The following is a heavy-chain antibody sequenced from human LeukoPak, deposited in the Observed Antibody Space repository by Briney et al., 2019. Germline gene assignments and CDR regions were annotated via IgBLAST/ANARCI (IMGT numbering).Heavy chain of an antibody. CDR2: INPSGGST. D-gene: IGHD3/OR15-3a*01. V-gene: IGHV1-46*01. Sequence: ASVKVSCKASGYTFTSYYMHWVRQAPGEGLEWMGIINPSGGSTSYAQKFQGRVTMTRDMSTSTVYMELSSLRSEDTAVYYCARGGLIFARSGDAFDIWGQGTMVTVSS. J-gene: IGHJ3*02. CDR3: ARGGLIFARSGDAFDI. CDR1: GYTFTSYY.